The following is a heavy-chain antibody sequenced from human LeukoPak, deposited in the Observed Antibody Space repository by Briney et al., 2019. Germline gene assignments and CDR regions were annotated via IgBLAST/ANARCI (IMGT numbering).Heavy chain of an antibody. D-gene: IGHD6-13*01. Sequence: GGALRLSCVGSGFTFSTLWMHWVRPAPGKGLVWVSRVTSNGTTANYADSVKGRFTITSDNAKYTLYLQMKRLRAEDTAVYYCARADSSYTLHFDCWGQGTLVTVSS. V-gene: IGHV3-74*01. CDR3: ARADSSYTLHFDC. CDR2: VTSNGTTA. CDR1: GFTFSTLW. J-gene: IGHJ4*02.